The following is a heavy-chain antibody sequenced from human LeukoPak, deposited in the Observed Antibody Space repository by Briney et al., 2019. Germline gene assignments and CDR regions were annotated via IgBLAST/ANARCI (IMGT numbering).Heavy chain of an antibody. Sequence: ASVKVSCKASGYTFTSYDINWVRQATGQGLEWMGWMNPDSGNTGYAQKSQGRVTMTRNTSIRTAYMELSSLTSEDTAVYYCARRGVVVNYYFYGLDVWGQGATVTVSS. J-gene: IGHJ6*02. D-gene: IGHD2-21*01. CDR3: ARRGVVVNYYFYGLDV. CDR2: MNPDSGNT. CDR1: GYTFTSYD. V-gene: IGHV1-8*01.